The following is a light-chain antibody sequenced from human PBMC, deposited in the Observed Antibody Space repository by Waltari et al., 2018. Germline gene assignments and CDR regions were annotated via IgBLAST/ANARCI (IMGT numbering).Light chain of an antibody. J-gene: IGKJ1*01. CDR1: QSVSSGY. CDR3: QQYGSLGT. V-gene: IGKV3-20*01. Sequence: EIMLTQSPGTLSLSPGERATLSCRASQSVSSGYLAWYQQKPGQAPRLLIYGASNRATGIPDRFSGSGSGTDFTLTISRLEPEDFAVYYCQQYGSLGTFGQGTKVEVK. CDR2: GAS.